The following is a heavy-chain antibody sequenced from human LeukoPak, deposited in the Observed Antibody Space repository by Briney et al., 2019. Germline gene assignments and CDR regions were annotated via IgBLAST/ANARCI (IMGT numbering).Heavy chain of an antibody. CDR1: GGSFSSSNW. V-gene: IGHV4-4*02. D-gene: IGHD4-17*01. Sequence: SETLSLTCAISGGSFSSSNWWTWVRQPPGKGLEWVGEIYLRGNTNYNPSLESRATISVDESKTQLSLRLESVTAADTAVYYCARGTITTVTDSWGPGTLVTVSS. CDR2: IYLRGNT. CDR3: ARGTITTVTDS. J-gene: IGHJ4*02.